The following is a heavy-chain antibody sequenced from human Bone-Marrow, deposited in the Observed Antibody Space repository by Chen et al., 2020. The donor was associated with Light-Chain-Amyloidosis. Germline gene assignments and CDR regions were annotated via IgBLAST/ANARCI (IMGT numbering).Heavy chain of an antibody. V-gene: IGHV3-30*18. Sequence: VQLVESGGGLVQPGGSLRLSCAASGFTFSSYGMHWVRQAPGKGLEWGAVISYVGSNKYYADSVKGRFTISRDNSKNTLYLQMNSLRAEDTAVYYCAKDFSSPYVSSVYPPTANWFDPWGQGTLVTVSS. J-gene: IGHJ5*02. CDR1: GFTFSSYG. D-gene: IGHD3-22*01. CDR3: AKDFSSPYVSSVYPPTANWFDP. CDR2: ISYVGSNK.